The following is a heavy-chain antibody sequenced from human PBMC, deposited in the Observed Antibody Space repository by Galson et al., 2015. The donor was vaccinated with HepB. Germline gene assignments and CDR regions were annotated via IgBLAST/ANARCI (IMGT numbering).Heavy chain of an antibody. D-gene: IGHD6-19*01. CDR2: ISVGSTNYR. J-gene: IGHJ4*02. V-gene: IGHV3-11*06. CDR1: GFSFPDHY. CDR3: ARGDSYSNGWYMKH. Sequence: FLRLSCAAYGFSFPDHYMTWIRQAPGKGLEWVSDISVGSTNYRHYADSVKGRFTIPRDNTKNSLDLQMDNLRVEDTGVYYCARGDSYSNGWYMKHWGPITLVTVSS.